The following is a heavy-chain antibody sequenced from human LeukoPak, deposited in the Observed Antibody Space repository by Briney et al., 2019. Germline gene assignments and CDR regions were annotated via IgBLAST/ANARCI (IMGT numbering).Heavy chain of an antibody. J-gene: IGHJ4*02. D-gene: IGHD6-19*01. Sequence: SETLSLTCTVSGYSISSGYYWGWIRQPPGKGLEWIGSIYYSGSTYYNPSLKSRVTISVDTSKNQFSLKLSSVTAADTAVYYCARTSYSSGWYYWGQGTLVTVSS. CDR2: IYYSGST. V-gene: IGHV4-38-2*02. CDR3: ARTSYSSGWYY. CDR1: GYSISSGYY.